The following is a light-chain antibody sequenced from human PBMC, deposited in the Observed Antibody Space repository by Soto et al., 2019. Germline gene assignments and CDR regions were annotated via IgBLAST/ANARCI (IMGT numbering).Light chain of an antibody. CDR2: GAS. CDR1: QSVSNNY. J-gene: IGKJ5*01. Sequence: EIVLTHSPGTLSLSPWERATLSCRASQSVSNNYLAWYQQKPGQAPRLLIYGASNRATGIPDRFSGSGSETEFTLTISSLQSEDYAIYYCQQYNNWPPWTFGQGTRLEIK. CDR3: QQYNNWPPWT. V-gene: IGKV3-20*01.